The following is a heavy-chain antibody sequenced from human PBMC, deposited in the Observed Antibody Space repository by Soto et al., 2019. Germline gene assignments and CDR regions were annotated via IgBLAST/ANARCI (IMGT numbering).Heavy chain of an antibody. CDR3: GRAGGRLLRNPYFYYYGMDV. V-gene: IGHV3-33*01. CDR2: IWEDGSNK. J-gene: IGHJ6*02. CDR1: GFTFSSYG. D-gene: IGHD3-16*01. Sequence: QVQLVEPGGGVVQPGRSLRLSCAASGFTFSSYGMHWVRQAPGKRLEWVAVIWEDGSNKYYEDSVKGRFTITRNNSKNTLYLQMDGLRAEGTVVNYCGRAGGRLLRNPYFYYYGMDVWGQGTTVTVSS.